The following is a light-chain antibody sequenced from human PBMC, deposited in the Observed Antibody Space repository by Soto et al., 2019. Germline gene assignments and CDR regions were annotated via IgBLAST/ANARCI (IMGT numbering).Light chain of an antibody. CDR3: VAWDDSLNGYV. V-gene: IGLV1-44*01. Sequence: QSVLNQPPSASGTPGQRVTISCSGSSSNIGSNTVNWYQQLPGTAPKLLIYGNNQRPSGVPDRFSGSKSGTSASLAISGLQSEDEADYYCVAWDDSLNGYVFGTGTKVTVL. J-gene: IGLJ1*01. CDR1: SSNIGSNT. CDR2: GNN.